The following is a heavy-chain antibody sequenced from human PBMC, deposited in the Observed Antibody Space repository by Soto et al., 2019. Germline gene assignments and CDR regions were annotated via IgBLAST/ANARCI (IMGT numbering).Heavy chain of an antibody. CDR2: IYWNDDK. CDR3: AHSICRARGYSQTGGYYYGMDV. Sequence: SGPTLVNPTQTLTLTCTFSGFSLSTSGVGVGWIRQPPGKALEWLALIYWNDDKRYSPSLKSRLTITKDTSKNQVVLTMINMDPVDTATYYCAHSICRARGYSQTGGYYYGMDVWGQGTTVTVSS. D-gene: IGHD5-18*01. V-gene: IGHV2-5*01. J-gene: IGHJ6*02. CDR1: GFSLSTSGVG.